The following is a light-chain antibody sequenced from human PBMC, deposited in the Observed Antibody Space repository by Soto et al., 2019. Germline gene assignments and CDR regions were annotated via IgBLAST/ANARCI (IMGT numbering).Light chain of an antibody. CDR1: QSVSSSY. J-gene: IGKJ2*01. CDR3: QQYCSSPS. CDR2: GAS. V-gene: IGKV3-20*01. Sequence: EIVLTQSPGTLSLSPGERATLSCRASQSVSSSYLAWYQQKPGQAPRLLIYGASSRATGIPDRLSGSGSGTDLTFTIIRLEPEDFAVYYRQQYCSSPSFGPGTKLEIK.